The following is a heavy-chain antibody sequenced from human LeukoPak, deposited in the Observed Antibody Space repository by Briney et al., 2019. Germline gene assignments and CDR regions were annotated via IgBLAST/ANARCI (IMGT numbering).Heavy chain of an antibody. Sequence: GGSLRLSCVASGFTFGKYWMSWVRQAPGKGLEWVSTITTSDGNTYYADSVKGRFTVSRDNSKNTLFLQMNSLRAEDTAVYYCAKDGGLWVSAHWGDSWGRGTLVTVSS. CDR3: AKDGGLWVSAHWGDS. CDR2: ITTSDGNT. CDR1: GFTFGKYW. D-gene: IGHD7-27*01. V-gene: IGHV3-23*01. J-gene: IGHJ4*02.